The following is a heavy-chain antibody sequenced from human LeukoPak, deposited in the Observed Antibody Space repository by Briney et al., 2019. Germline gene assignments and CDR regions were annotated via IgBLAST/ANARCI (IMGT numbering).Heavy chain of an antibody. CDR1: GYTFASYG. Sequence: ASVKLACTASGYTFASYGISWGRQAPRQGLEWMGWISAYNGNTNYAQKLQGRVTMTTDTSTGTAYMELRSLRSDDTAVYYCARDGAVILGFDHWVKGTLVTVSS. J-gene: IGHJ5*02. V-gene: IGHV1-18*01. D-gene: IGHD3-9*01. CDR3: ARDGAVILGFDH. CDR2: ISAYNGNT.